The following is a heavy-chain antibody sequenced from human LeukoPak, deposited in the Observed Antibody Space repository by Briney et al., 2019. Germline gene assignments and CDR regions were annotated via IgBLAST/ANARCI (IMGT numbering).Heavy chain of an antibody. V-gene: IGHV3-11*04. CDR3: ARDRGDWLPRDIDY. J-gene: IGHJ4*02. Sequence: GGSLRLSCAASGFTFSDYYMSWIRQAPGKGLEWVSYISSSGSAIYYADSVKGRFTISRDNAKNSLYLQMNSLRAEDTAVYYCARDRGDWLPRDIDYWGQGTLVTVSS. D-gene: IGHD2-21*02. CDR1: GFTFSDYY. CDR2: ISSSGSAI.